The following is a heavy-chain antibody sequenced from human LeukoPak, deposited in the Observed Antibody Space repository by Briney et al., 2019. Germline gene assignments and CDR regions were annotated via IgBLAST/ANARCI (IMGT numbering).Heavy chain of an antibody. Sequence: SETLSLTCTVSGGSISSYYWSWIRQPPGKGLEWIGYIYYSGSTNYNPSLKSRVTISVDTSKNQFSLKLSSVTAADTAVYYCARRAIVYYYYYMDVWGKGTTVTISS. D-gene: IGHD3-22*01. V-gene: IGHV4-59*12. CDR3: ARRAIVYYYYYMDV. CDR1: GGSISSYY. J-gene: IGHJ6*03. CDR2: IYYSGST.